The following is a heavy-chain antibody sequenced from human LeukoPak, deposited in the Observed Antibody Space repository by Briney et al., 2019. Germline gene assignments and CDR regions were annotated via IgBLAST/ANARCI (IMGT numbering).Heavy chain of an antibody. Sequence: SVKVSCKASGGTFSSYAISWVRQAPGQGLEWMGGIIPIFGTANYAQKFQGRVTITADESTSTAYMELSSLRSEDTAVYYCAKLGYCSSTSCSNFDYWGQGTLVTVSS. CDR1: GGTFSSYA. V-gene: IGHV1-69*13. CDR3: AKLGYCSSTSCSNFDY. CDR2: IIPIFGTA. D-gene: IGHD2-2*01. J-gene: IGHJ4*02.